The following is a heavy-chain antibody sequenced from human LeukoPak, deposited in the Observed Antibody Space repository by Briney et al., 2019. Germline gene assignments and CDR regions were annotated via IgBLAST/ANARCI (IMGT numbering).Heavy chain of an antibody. CDR2: TRNKANSYTT. V-gene: IGHV3-72*01. J-gene: IGHJ4*02. D-gene: IGHD3-22*01. CDR1: GFTFSDHY. CDR3: ARGPSGYYYDSSGRNYYFDY. Sequence: GGSLRLSCAASGFTFSDHYMDWVRQAPGKGLEWVGRTRNKANSYTTEYAAFVKGRFTISRDDSKNSLYLQMNSLKTEDTAVYYCARGPSGYYYDSSGRNYYFDYWGQGTLVTVSS.